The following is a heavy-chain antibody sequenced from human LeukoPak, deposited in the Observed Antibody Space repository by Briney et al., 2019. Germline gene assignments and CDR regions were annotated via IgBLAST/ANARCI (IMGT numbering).Heavy chain of an antibody. J-gene: IGHJ4*02. D-gene: IGHD3-16*01. CDR2: VYQTGHT. Sequence: SETLSLTCTVSGDSISGYYWSWIRQPPGKGLEWIGYVYQTGHTHYSPSLKSRVTVSLDTSRNQVSLILSSVTAADTAVYYCARHRFGHLFDYWGQGTLVFVSS. CDR3: ARHRFGHLFDY. V-gene: IGHV4-59*01. CDR1: GDSISGYY.